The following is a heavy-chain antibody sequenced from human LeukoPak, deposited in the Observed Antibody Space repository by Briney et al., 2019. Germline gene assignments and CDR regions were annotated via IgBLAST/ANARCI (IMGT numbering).Heavy chain of an antibody. CDR1: GFTVSNNY. CDR2: IHSGGTT. D-gene: IGHD5-12*01. V-gene: IGHV3-53*01. Sequence: GGSLRLSCAASGFTVSNNYMSWVRQAPGKGLEWVSVIHSGGTTNYADSVQGRFTISRDNSKTTVYLHMNSLRAEDTAVYYCARDSDSGYGPFASWGQGTLVTASS. CDR3: ARDSDSGYGPFAS. J-gene: IGHJ4*02.